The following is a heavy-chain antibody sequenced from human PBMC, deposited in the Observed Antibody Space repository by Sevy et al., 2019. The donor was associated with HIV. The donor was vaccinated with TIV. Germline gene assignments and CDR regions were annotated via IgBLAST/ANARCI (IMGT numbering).Heavy chain of an antibody. Sequence: GGSLRLSCAASGFTFSSYAMSWVRQAPGKGLEWVSGISSSGAGTYYADSVKGRFTISRDNSKNTLYLQMKSLRAEDSAVYYCANNNSGYYYDYWGQGTLVTVSS. CDR2: ISSSGAGT. J-gene: IGHJ4*02. CDR1: GFTFSSYA. V-gene: IGHV3-23*01. CDR3: ANNNSGYYYDY. D-gene: IGHD3-22*01.